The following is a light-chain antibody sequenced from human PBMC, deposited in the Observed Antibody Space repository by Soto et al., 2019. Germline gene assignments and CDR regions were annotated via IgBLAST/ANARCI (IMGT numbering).Light chain of an antibody. V-gene: IGLV2-23*01. CDR2: EGS. CDR3: CSYAGNPYV. CDR1: SSDVGSCNS. Sequence: QSVLTQPASVSGSPGQSIAISCTGTSSDVGSCNSVSWYQQHPGKAPKLMIYEGSKRPSGVSDRFSGSKSGNTASLTISGLQAEDEADYYCCSYAGNPYVFGTGTKVTVL. J-gene: IGLJ1*01.